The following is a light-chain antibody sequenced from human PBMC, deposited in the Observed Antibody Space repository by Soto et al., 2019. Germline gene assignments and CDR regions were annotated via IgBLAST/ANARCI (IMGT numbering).Light chain of an antibody. J-gene: IGLJ3*02. CDR1: SSNIGDNS. CDR3: STWDDSLNGRV. V-gene: IGLV1-47*01. CDR2: TND. Sequence: QSVLTQPPSASGTPGQRVVISCSGSSSNIGDNSVSWYQQLPGTAPKLLIYTNDQRPSGVPDRFSASKSCTSASLAISGLRSEDEADYHCSTWDDSLNGRVFGGGTKLTVL.